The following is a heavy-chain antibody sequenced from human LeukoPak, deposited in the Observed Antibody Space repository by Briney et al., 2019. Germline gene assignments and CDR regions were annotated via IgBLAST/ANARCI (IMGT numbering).Heavy chain of an antibody. CDR2: MSFDGSHE. D-gene: IGHD2-15*01. Sequence: GGSLTLSCVASGLTFSNSAMHWVRQAPGKGLVWVAIMSFDGSHERYGDSVKGRFTLSRDNSKNTLYLQINSLRTEDTAVYYCARGGKCSDGKCYLIDYWGQGTLVTVSS. CDR3: ARGGKCSDGKCYLIDY. V-gene: IGHV3-30*04. CDR1: GLTFSNSA. J-gene: IGHJ4*02.